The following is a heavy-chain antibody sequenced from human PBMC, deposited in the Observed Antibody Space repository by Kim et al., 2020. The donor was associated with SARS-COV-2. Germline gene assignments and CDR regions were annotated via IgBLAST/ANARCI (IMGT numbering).Heavy chain of an antibody. CDR2: ISYDGSNK. J-gene: IGHJ5*02. CDR3: ARGLWFGELYFDP. Sequence: GGSLRLSCAASGFTFSSYAMHWVRQAPGKGLEWVAVISYDGSNKYYADSVKGRFTITRDNSKNTLYLQMNSLRAEDTAVYYCARGLWFGELYFDPWGQGTLVTVSS. CDR1: GFTFSSYA. D-gene: IGHD3-10*01. V-gene: IGHV3-30*04.